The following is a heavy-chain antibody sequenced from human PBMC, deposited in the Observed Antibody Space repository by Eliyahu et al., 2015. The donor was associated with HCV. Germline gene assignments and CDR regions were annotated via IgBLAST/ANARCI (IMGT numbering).Heavy chain of an antibody. CDR3: ARDLDVLRLLGFDP. Sequence: QVQLVXSGAEVKKPGASVKVSCXAXGYTFTSXGISWVRQAPGQGLERXGWISAYXGNTNYAQKXQGRVTMTTDTSTSTAYMELRSLRSDDTAVYYCARDLDVLRLLGFDPWGQGTLVTVSS. V-gene: IGHV1-18*04. J-gene: IGHJ5*02. D-gene: IGHD3-3*01. CDR2: ISAYXGNT. CDR1: GYTFTSXG.